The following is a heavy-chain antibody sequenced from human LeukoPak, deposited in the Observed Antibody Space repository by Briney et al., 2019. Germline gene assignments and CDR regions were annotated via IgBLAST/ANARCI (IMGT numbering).Heavy chain of an antibody. J-gene: IGHJ4*02. CDR1: GYNFINYW. CDR3: ARREQELGTDY. V-gene: IGHV5-51*01. CDR2: IYPGDSDA. D-gene: IGHD1-14*01. Sequence: GESLKISCKGSGYNFINYWIGWVRQMPGKGLEWMGIIYPGDSDARYSPSFQGQVTISVDKSISTAYLQWSSLKASDTAMYYCARREQELGTDYWGQGTLVTVSS.